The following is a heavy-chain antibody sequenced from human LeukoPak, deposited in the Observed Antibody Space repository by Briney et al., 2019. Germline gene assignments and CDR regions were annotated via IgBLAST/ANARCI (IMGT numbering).Heavy chain of an antibody. CDR2: ISSSSRYI. V-gene: IGHV3-21*01. J-gene: IGHJ4*02. CDR1: GFTYSSYS. Sequence: GGSLRLSCAASGFTYSSYSMNWVRQAPGKGLEWVSSISSSSRYIYYADSMKGRFTISRDNAKNSLYLQMNSLRAEDTAVYYCARETYCTNTSCPIGDHFDYWGQGTLVTVSS. D-gene: IGHD2-2*01. CDR3: ARETYCTNTSCPIGDHFDY.